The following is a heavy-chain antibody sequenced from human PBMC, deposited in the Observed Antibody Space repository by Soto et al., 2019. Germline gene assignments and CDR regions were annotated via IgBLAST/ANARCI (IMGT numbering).Heavy chain of an antibody. CDR2: IIPILGIA. Sequence: ASVKVSCKASGGTFSSYTISWVRQAPGQGLEWMGRIIPILGIANYAQKFQGRVTITADKSTSTAYMELSSLRSEDTAVYYCARDACSGGSCYHDRSWSDPWGQGALVTVSS. D-gene: IGHD2-15*01. CDR1: GGTFSSYT. J-gene: IGHJ5*02. CDR3: ARDACSGGSCYHDRSWSDP. V-gene: IGHV1-69*04.